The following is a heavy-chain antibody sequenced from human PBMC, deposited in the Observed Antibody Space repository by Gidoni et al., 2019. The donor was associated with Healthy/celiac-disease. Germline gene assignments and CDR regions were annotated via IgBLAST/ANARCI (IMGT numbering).Heavy chain of an antibody. CDR2: IYTSGST. CDR3: ARFGYGGNSGWFDP. V-gene: IGHV4-61*02. D-gene: IGHD2-21*02. Sequence: QVQLQESGPGLVKPSQTLSLTCTVAGGSSSSGSYYWSWIRQPAGKGLEWIGRIYTSGSTNYNPSLKSRVTMSVDTSKNQFSLKLSSVTAADTAVYYCARFGYGGNSGWFDPWGQGTLVTVSS. CDR1: GGSSSSGSYY. J-gene: IGHJ5*02.